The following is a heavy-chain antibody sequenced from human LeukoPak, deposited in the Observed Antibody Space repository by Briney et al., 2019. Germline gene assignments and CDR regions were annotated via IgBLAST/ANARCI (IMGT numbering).Heavy chain of an antibody. CDR2: IYYSGST. Sequence: SETLSLTCTVPGGSFSGGAYYWDWIRQPPGKGLEWIASIYYSGSTYYNPSLKSRVTISVDTSKNQFSLTLSSVIAADTAVYYCARQVYSSGPYLDYWGQGTLVTVSS. J-gene: IGHJ4*02. CDR1: GGSFSGGAYY. V-gene: IGHV4-39*01. CDR3: ARQVYSSGPYLDY. D-gene: IGHD6-19*01.